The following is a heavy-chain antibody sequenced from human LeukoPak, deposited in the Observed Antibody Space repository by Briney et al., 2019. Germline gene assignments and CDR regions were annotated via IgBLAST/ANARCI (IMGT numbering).Heavy chain of an antibody. CDR1: GFTVSSNY. V-gene: IGHV3-66*01. Sequence: PGGSLRLSCAASGFTVSSNYISWVRQAPGKGLEWVSVIYSGGSTYYADSVKGRFTISRDNSKNTLYLQMNSLRAEDTAVYYCARDRYSSSWDFDYWGQGTLVTVSS. CDR2: IYSGGST. CDR3: ARDRYSSSWDFDY. D-gene: IGHD6-13*01. J-gene: IGHJ4*02.